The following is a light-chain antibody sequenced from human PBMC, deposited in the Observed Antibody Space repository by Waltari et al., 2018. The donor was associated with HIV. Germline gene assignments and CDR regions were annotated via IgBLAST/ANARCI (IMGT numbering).Light chain of an antibody. CDR1: ELGSRY. J-gene: IGLJ2*01. CDR2: QAT. Sequence: SYELTQPHSVSVSPGGTASIPCSGAELGSRYVSWYQQKLGPSPLLVIYQATKRPSGIPERFSGSNSGNTGTLTSSGTQTRDEADYYCQAWGTSKVVFGGGTKLTVL. V-gene: IGLV3-1*01. CDR3: QAWGTSKVV.